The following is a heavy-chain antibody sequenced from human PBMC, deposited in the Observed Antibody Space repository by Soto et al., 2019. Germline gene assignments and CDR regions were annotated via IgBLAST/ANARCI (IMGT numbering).Heavy chain of an antibody. J-gene: IGHJ5*02. V-gene: IGHV4-59*01. CDR2: IYYSGST. CDR1: GGSISSYY. D-gene: IGHD1-26*01. CDR3: ARCHAPTRRQGGGWFDP. Sequence: TSETLSLTCTVSGGSISSYYWSWIRQPPGKGLEWIGYIYYSGSTNYNPSLKSRVTISVDTSKNQFSLKLSSVTAADTAVYYCARCHAPTRRQGGGWFDPWGQGTLVTVSS.